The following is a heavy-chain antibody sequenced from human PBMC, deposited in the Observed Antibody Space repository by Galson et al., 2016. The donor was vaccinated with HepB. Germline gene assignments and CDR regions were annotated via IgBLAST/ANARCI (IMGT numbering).Heavy chain of an antibody. CDR2: ISSSSSYI. Sequence: SLRLSCAASGFTFSSYSMNRVRQAPGKGLEWVSSISSSSSYIYYADSVKGRFTISRDNAKNSLYLQMNSLRAEDTAVYYCARAVSWDYGDYAGYWGQGTLVTVSS. CDR1: GFTFSSYS. D-gene: IGHD4-17*01. V-gene: IGHV3-21*01. CDR3: ARAVSWDYGDYAGY. J-gene: IGHJ4*02.